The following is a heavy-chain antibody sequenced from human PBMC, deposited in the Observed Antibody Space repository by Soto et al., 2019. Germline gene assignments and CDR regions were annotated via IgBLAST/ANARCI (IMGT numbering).Heavy chain of an antibody. J-gene: IGHJ6*02. CDR1: GFNISDYG. CDR2: LRYDGNRK. Sequence: QVQLVESGGGVVQPGGSLRLSCAVSGFNISDYGMHWVRQVPGKGLEWVALLRYDGNRKSYGDCVKGRFTISRDKSKNTLYMQMDRLRAEDSAVYYCARDRIDFYAMDVWGQGTTVTVSS. CDR3: ARDRIDFYAMDV. D-gene: IGHD2-15*01. V-gene: IGHV3-30*02.